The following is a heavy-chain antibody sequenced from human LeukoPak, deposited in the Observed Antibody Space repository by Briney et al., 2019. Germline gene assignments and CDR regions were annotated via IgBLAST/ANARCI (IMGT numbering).Heavy chain of an antibody. V-gene: IGHV4-39*07. CDR1: GGSISSSSYY. CDR3: ARDGIPYCSSTSCYRGWFDP. CDR2: IYYSGST. D-gene: IGHD2-2*02. J-gene: IGHJ5*02. Sequence: SETLSLTCTVSGGSISSSSYYWGWIRQPPGKGLEWIGSIYYSGSTYYNPSLKSRVTISVDTSKNQFSLKLSSVTAADTAVYYCARDGIPYCSSTSCYRGWFDPWGQGTLVTVSS.